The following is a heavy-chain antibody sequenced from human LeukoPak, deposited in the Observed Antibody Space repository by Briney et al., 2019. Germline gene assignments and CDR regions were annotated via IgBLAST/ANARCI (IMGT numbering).Heavy chain of an antibody. D-gene: IGHD1-7*01. CDR1: GGTFSSYV. CDR3: ARGGTGTTSDY. V-gene: IGHV1-69*05. Sequence: SVKVSCKASGGTFSSYVISWVRQAPGQGLEWMGRIIPIFGTANYAQKFQGRVTITTDESTSAAYMELSSLRSEDTAVYYCARGGTGTTSDYWGQGTLVTVSS. CDR2: IIPIFGTA. J-gene: IGHJ4*02.